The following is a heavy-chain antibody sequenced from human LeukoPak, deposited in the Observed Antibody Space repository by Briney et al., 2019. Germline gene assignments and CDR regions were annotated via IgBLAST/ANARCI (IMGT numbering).Heavy chain of an antibody. D-gene: IGHD3-22*01. V-gene: IGHV3-30*02. CDR1: GFTFSSYG. J-gene: IGHJ3*02. Sequence: PGGSLRLSCAASGFTFSSYGMHWVRQAPGKGVEWVAFIRYDGSNKYYADSVKGRFTISRDNAKNTLYLQMNSLRAEDTAVYYCAKSMIVVVNGAFDIWGQGTMVTVSS. CDR2: IRYDGSNK. CDR3: AKSMIVVVNGAFDI.